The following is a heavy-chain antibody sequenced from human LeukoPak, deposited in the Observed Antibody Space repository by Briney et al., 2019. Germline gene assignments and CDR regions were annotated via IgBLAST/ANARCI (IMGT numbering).Heavy chain of an antibody. D-gene: IGHD6-19*01. Sequence: ASVKVSCKASGYTFTGYYMHWVRQAPGQGLEWMGWINTNTGNPTYAQGFTGRFVFSLDTSVSTAYLQISSLKAEDTAVYYCARVPPGSGWYGPRYYYYYMDVWGKGTTVTVSS. J-gene: IGHJ6*03. CDR3: ARVPPGSGWYGPRYYYYYMDV. CDR2: INTNTGNP. V-gene: IGHV7-4-1*02. CDR1: GYTFTGYY.